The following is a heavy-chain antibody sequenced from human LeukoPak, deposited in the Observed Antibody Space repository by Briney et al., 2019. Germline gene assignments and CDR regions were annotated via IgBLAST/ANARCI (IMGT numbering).Heavy chain of an antibody. J-gene: IGHJ5*02. CDR1: GFTFSTYD. D-gene: IGHD3-10*01. CDR3: ARDPIGYLSNNWFDP. Sequence: GGSLRLSCAASGFTFSTYDLGWVRQAPGKGLQWVALYDGTDKYYADSMKGRSTISRDNSKNTLYLQMNSLRAEDTAVYYCARDPIGYLSNNWFDPWGQGTLVTVSS. CDR2: YDGTDK. V-gene: IGHV3-30*02.